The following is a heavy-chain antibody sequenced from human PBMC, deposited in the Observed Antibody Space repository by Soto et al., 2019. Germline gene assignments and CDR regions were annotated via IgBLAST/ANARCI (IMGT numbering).Heavy chain of an antibody. Sequence: PSETLSLTCTVSGGSISSSSYYWGWIRQPPGKGLEWIGSIYYSGSTYYNPSLKSRVTISVDTSKNQFSLKLSSVTAADTAVYYCARQVSHYDFWSGYPNRDSEYFQHWGQGTLVTVSS. D-gene: IGHD3-3*01. CDR3: ARQVSHYDFWSGYPNRDSEYFQH. J-gene: IGHJ1*01. CDR1: GGSISSSSYY. CDR2: IYYSGST. V-gene: IGHV4-39*01.